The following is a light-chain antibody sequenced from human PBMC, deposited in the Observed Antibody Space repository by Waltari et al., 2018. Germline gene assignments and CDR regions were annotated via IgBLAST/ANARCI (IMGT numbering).Light chain of an antibody. Sequence: QSVLTQPPSASGTPGQRVTISCSGNSSKIGGNYVCWYQQVPGTAPKLLIYRDDQRPSGVPDRFSGSKSGTSASLAISGLRSEDESDYHCATWDDSLGGVVFGGGTKLTVL. CDR2: RDD. J-gene: IGLJ2*01. CDR3: ATWDDSLGGVV. V-gene: IGLV1-47*01. CDR1: SSKIGGNY.